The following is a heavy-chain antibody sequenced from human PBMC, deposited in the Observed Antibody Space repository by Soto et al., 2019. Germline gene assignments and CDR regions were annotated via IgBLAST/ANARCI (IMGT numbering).Heavy chain of an antibody. Sequence: PSETLSLTCTVSGGSISSYYWSWIRQPPGKGLEWIGYIYYSGSTNYNPSLKSRVTISVDTSKNQFSLKLSSVTAADTAVYYCARESDAYYDSSGYSDYWGQGTLVTVSS. V-gene: IGHV4-59*01. CDR2: IYYSGST. CDR3: ARESDAYYDSSGYSDY. D-gene: IGHD3-22*01. J-gene: IGHJ4*02. CDR1: GGSISSYY.